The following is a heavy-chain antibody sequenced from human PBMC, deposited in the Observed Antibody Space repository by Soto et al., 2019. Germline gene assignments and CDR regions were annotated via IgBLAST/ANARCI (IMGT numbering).Heavy chain of an antibody. CDR1: GGSISSGGYY. CDR3: ARVKTGSAAAGTGGYFDY. D-gene: IGHD6-13*01. Sequence: SETLSLTWTVSGGSISSGGYYWSWIRQHPGKGLEWIGYIYYSGSTYYNPSLKSRVTISVDTSKNQFSLKLSSVTAADTAVYYCARVKTGSAAAGTGGYFDYWGQGTLVTVSS. CDR2: IYYSGST. J-gene: IGHJ4*02. V-gene: IGHV4-31*02.